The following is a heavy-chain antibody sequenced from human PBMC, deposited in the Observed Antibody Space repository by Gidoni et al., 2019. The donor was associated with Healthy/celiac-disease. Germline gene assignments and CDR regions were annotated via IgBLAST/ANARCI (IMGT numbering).Heavy chain of an antibody. CDR3: ARAPGGAARPSYYYYYMDV. CDR1: GFPFRSYS. CDR2: ISSSSSYI. D-gene: IGHD6-6*01. Sequence: EVQLVAPGGGLVKPGGSLRLSCAASGFPFRSYSMNWVRQAPGKGLEWVSSISSSSSYIYYADSVKGRFTISRDNAKNSLYLQMNSLRAEDTAVYYCARAPGGAARPSYYYYYMDVWGKGTTVTVSS. J-gene: IGHJ6*03. V-gene: IGHV3-21*01.